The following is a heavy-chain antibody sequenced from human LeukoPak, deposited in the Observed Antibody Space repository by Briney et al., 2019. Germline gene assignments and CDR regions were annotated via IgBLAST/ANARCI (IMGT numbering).Heavy chain of an antibody. CDR3: ARLSSNYYDSSGYFDY. D-gene: IGHD3-22*01. J-gene: IGHJ4*02. V-gene: IGHV4-30-4*01. CDR2: IYYSGST. CDR1: GGSISSGDYY. Sequence: PSETLSLTCTISGGSISSGDYYWSWIRQPPGKGLEWIGNIYYSGSTYYNPSLKSRVTISVDTSKNQFSLKLSSVTAADTAVYYCARLSSNYYDSSGYFDYWGQGTLVTVSS.